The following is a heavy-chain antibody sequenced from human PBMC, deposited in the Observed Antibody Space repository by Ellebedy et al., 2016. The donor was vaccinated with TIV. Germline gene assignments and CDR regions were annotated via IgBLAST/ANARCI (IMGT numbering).Heavy chain of an antibody. CDR3: ARGGEAFDI. CDR1: GDSISSGSYY. V-gene: IGHV4-61*02. Sequence: SETLSLXCTVSGDSISSGSYYWSWIRQPAGKGLEWIGRIYISGSPNYNPSLKSRVTMSVDTSKNQFSLKLNSVTAADTAAYYCARGGEAFDIWGQGTVVTVSS. CDR2: IYISGSP. J-gene: IGHJ3*02.